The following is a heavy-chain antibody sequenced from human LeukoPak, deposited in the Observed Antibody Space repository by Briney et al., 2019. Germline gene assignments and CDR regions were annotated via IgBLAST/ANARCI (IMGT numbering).Heavy chain of an antibody. CDR1: GFTFSIYS. D-gene: IGHD3-10*01. J-gene: IGHJ4*02. V-gene: IGHV3-48*04. Sequence: GGSLRLSCAASGFTFSIYSMNWVRQAPGKGLEWVSYISTSSGTIYYADSVKGRFTISRDNAKDSLYLQTNSLRAEDTAVYYCARDVHYGSGSCDDVVAAYWGQGTLVTVSS. CDR2: ISTSSGTI. CDR3: ARDVHYGSGSCDDVVAAY.